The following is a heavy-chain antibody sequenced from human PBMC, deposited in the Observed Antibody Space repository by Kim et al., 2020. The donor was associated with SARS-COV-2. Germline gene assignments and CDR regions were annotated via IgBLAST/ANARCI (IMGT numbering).Heavy chain of an antibody. CDR2: ISYDGSNK. CDR3: ARDERGVQLWDYYYGMDV. Sequence: GGSLRLSCAASGFTFSSYGMHWVRQAPGKGLEWVAVISYDGSNKYYADSVKGRFTISRDNSKNTLYLQMNSLRAEDTAVYYCARDERGVQLWDYYYGMDVWGQGTTVTVSS. D-gene: IGHD1-1*01. J-gene: IGHJ6*02. CDR1: GFTFSSYG. V-gene: IGHV3-33*05.